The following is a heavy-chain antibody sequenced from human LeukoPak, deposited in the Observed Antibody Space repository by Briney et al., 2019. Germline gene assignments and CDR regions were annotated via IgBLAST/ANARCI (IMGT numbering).Heavy chain of an antibody. CDR2: IYPGDSDT. CDR3: ARLSTAHRYCSGGICYSAPWEYYYGMDV. CDR1: GYSFTSYW. D-gene: IGHD2-15*01. Sequence: GESLKISFKGSGYSFTSYWIGWVRQMPGKGLEWMGIIYPGDSDTRYSPSFQGQVTISADKSISTAYLQWSSLKASDTAMYYCARLSTAHRYCSGGICYSAPWEYYYGMDVWGQGTTVTVSS. V-gene: IGHV5-51*01. J-gene: IGHJ6*02.